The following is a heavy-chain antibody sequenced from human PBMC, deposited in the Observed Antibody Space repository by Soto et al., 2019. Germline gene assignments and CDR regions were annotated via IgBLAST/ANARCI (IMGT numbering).Heavy chain of an antibody. V-gene: IGHV4-59*01. CDR3: AREDLMMGATVY. CDR1: GGSISSYY. J-gene: IGHJ4*02. D-gene: IGHD1-26*01. Sequence: QVQLQESGPGLVKPSETLSLTCTVSGGSISSYYWSWIRQPPGKGLEWIGYIYYSGSTNYNPSLSSRVTISVDTSKSQFATELSSVTAADTAVYYCAREDLMMGATVYWGQGTLVTVS. CDR2: IYYSGST.